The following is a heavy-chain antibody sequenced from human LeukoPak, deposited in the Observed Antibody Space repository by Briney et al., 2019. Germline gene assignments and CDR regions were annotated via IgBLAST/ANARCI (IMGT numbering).Heavy chain of an antibody. CDR2: IYYSGST. D-gene: IGHD2-15*01. CDR3: ARVRCSGGSCYGNYYYYYMDV. Sequence: SETLSLTCTVSGGSISSYYWSWIRQPPGKGLEWIGYIYYSGSTNYNPSLKSRVTISVDTSKNQFSLKLSSVTAADTAVYYCARVRCSGGSCYGNYYYYYMDVWGKGTTVTVSS. CDR1: GGSISSYY. V-gene: IGHV4-59*01. J-gene: IGHJ6*03.